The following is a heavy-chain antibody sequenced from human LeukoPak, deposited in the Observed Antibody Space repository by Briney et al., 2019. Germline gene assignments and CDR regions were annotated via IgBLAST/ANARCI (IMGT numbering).Heavy chain of an antibody. Sequence: ASVKVSCVASGYSFTGYYMHWLRQAPGQGLEWMGWINPNSGGTNYAQKFQGRVTMTRDTSISTAYMELSRLRSDDTAVYYCARQSCSGGSCYSGLFDPWGEGTLVTVSS. CDR1: GYSFTGYY. D-gene: IGHD2-15*01. V-gene: IGHV1-2*02. CDR3: ARQSCSGGSCYSGLFDP. J-gene: IGHJ5*02. CDR2: INPNSGGT.